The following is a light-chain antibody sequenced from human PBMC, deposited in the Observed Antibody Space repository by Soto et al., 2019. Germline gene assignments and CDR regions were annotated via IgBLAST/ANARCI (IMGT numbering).Light chain of an antibody. CDR1: RSKNGSNT. CDR2: SNN. J-gene: IGLJ1*01. Sequence: QSVLTQPPSASGTPGQRVTISCSGSRSKNGSNTANWYQQLPGTAPKLLIYSNNQRPSGVPDRFSGSKSGTSASLAISGLQSEDEADYYCAAWDDSLNGYYVFGTGTKVTVL. CDR3: AAWDDSLNGYYV. V-gene: IGLV1-44*01.